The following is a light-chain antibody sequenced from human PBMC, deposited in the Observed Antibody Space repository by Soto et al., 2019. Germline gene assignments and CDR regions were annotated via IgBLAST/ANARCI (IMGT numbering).Light chain of an antibody. J-gene: IGKJ4*01. V-gene: IGKV3-11*01. CDR3: RQRRNCPLLT. CDR1: QSVSNY. CDR2: DAS. Sequence: EIVLTQSPATLSLSPGERATLSCRASQSVSNYLAWYQQKPGQAPRLLIYDASNRATGIPARFSGSGSGTAFSLTISSREPEEFAVYYCRQRRNCPLLTFGGGTKVEIK.